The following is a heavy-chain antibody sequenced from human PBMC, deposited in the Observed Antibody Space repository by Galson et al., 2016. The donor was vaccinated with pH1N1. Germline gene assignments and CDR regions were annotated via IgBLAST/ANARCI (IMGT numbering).Heavy chain of an antibody. V-gene: IGHV5-51*01. Sequence: QSGAEVKKPGESLKISCKGSGYSFTSYWIAWVRQMPGKGLEWMGIIYPGDSDTRYSPSFQGQVTISADKSINTAYLQRSSLKASDTAMYYCARIGSDDPIYYHYMDVWGKGTTVTVSS. CDR3: ARIGSDDPIYYHYMDV. D-gene: IGHD2-21*01. CDR2: IYPGDSDT. J-gene: IGHJ6*03. CDR1: GYSFTSYW.